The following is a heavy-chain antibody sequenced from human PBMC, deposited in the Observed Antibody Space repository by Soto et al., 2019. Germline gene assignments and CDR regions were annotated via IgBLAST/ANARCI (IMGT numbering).Heavy chain of an antibody. J-gene: IGHJ4*02. V-gene: IGHV3-23*01. CDR1: GFTFSSYA. CDR2: ISGSGGST. D-gene: IGHD1-20*01. CDR3: VRYSWNDQNFDY. Sequence: EVQLLDSGGGLVQPGGSLRLSCAASGFTFSSYAMSWVRQAPGKGLEWVSAISGSGGSTYYADSVKGRFAISRDNSRISVYLQMNSLRAEDTAVCYCVRYSWNDQNFDYWGQGTLVTVSS.